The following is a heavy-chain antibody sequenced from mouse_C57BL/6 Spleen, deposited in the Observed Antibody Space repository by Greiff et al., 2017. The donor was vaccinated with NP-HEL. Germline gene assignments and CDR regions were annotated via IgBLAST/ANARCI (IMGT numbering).Heavy chain of an antibody. D-gene: IGHD2-12*01. CDR2: IDPEDGDT. J-gene: IGHJ1*03. CDR1: GFNIKDYY. V-gene: IGHV14-1*01. Sequence: DVKLVESGAELVRPGASVKLSCTASGFNIKDYYMHWVKQRPEQGLEWIGRIDPEDGDTEYVPKFQGKATMTADTSSNPAYLQLSGLTSEDTAVYDFTLYDGYFDVWGTGTTVTVSS. CDR3: TLYDGYFDV.